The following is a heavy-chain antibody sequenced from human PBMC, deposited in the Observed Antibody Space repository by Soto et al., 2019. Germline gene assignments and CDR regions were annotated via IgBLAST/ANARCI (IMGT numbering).Heavy chain of an antibody. J-gene: IGHJ4*02. CDR3: VKCGGHKDIDGPIDCFDS. CDR2: ISSDGGTT. V-gene: IGHV3-64D*06. CDR1: GGPFSQCC. Sequence: PGESLSLSCSASGGPFSQCCMNWGRQAPGKGMEYVSVISSDGGTTYYADSVKGRFSISRDNSRGTLLLQMSSLRLEDSGIYYWVKCGGHKDIDGPIDCFDSWGQGT. D-gene: IGHD3-16*01.